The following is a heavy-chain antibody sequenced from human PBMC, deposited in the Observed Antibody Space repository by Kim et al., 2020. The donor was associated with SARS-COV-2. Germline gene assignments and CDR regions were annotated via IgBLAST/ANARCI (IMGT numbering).Heavy chain of an antibody. V-gene: IGHV1-24*01. D-gene: IGHD3-10*01. CDR2: FDPEDGET. CDR1: GYTLTELS. CDR3: ATDTGGRFGDYYYYGMDV. J-gene: IGHJ6*02. Sequence: ASVKVSCKVSGYTLTELSMHWVRQAPGKGLEWMGGFDPEDGETIYAQKFQGRVTMTEDTSTDTAYMELSSLRSEDTAVYYCATDTGGRFGDYYYYGMDVWGQGTTVTVSS.